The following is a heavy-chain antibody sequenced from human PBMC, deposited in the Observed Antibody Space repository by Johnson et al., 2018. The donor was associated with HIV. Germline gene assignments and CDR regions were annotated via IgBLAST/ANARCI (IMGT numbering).Heavy chain of an antibody. V-gene: IGHV3-7*01. Sequence: VQLVESGGGLIQPGGSLRLSCAASGLTFSNAWMTWVRQAPGKGLEWVAKIKQGGSEKYYVDSVKGRFTISRDNAKNSVYLQMNSLRAEDTAVYHCAKGPLTVTRAFDIWGQGTMVTVSS. D-gene: IGHD4-17*01. CDR2: IKQGGSEK. J-gene: IGHJ3*02. CDR1: GLTFSNAW. CDR3: AKGPLTVTRAFDI.